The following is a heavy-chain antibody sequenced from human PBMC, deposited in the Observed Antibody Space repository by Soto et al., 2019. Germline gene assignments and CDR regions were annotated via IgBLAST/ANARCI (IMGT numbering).Heavy chain of an antibody. D-gene: IGHD6-13*01. CDR3: ARDSSGSIAAAGYYYGMDV. J-gene: IGHJ6*02. V-gene: IGHV3-33*01. CDR2: IWYDGSNK. CDR1: GFTFSSYG. Sequence: PGGSLRLSCAASGFTFSSYGMHWVRQAPGKGLEWVAVIWYDGSNKYYADSVKGRFTISGDNSKNTLYLQMNSLRAEDTAVYYCARDSSGSIAAAGYYYGMDVWGQGTTVTVSS.